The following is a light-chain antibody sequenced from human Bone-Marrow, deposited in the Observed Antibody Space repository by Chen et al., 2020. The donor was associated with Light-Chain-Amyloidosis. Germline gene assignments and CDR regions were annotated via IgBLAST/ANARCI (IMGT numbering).Light chain of an antibody. Sequence: QSALTQPASVSGSPGQSTTISCTGTSSDVGGDNHVSWYQQHPDKAPKLMIYEVTNRPSWVPDRFSGSKSDNTASRTISGLQTEDEADYVCSSYTITNTLVFGSGTRVTVL. V-gene: IGLV2-14*01. CDR3: SSYTITNTLV. CDR2: EVT. CDR1: SSDVGGDNH. J-gene: IGLJ1*01.